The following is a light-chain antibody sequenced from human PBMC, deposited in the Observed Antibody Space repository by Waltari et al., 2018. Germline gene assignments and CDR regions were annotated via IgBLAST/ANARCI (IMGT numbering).Light chain of an antibody. J-gene: IGKJ1*01. CDR1: QSVLYSSNNKDS. CDR3: QQYYSTPWT. V-gene: IGKV4-1*01. Sequence: DIVMTQSPDSLAVSLGERATINCKSSQSVLYSSNNKDSFAWYQQTPGQPPKLLIYWATTRESGVPDRCSGSGSGTDFTLTIGSLQAEDVAVYYGQQYYSTPWTFGQGTKVEIK. CDR2: WAT.